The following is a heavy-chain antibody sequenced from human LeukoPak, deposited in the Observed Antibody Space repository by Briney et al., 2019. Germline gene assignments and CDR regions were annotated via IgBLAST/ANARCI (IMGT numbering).Heavy chain of an antibody. Sequence: PSETLSLTCTVSGGSISTNYWSWIRQSPGKGLEWIGYIYNSGRTKYNPSLKSRVTISVDTSKNQFSLKLTSVTAADTAVYYCASTGGAVLDFWGQGTLVTVSS. V-gene: IGHV4-59*08. J-gene: IGHJ4*02. CDR2: IYNSGRT. CDR1: GGSISTNY. CDR3: ASTGGAVLDF. D-gene: IGHD3-16*01.